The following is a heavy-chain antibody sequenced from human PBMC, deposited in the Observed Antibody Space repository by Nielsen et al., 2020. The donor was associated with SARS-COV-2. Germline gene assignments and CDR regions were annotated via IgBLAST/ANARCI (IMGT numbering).Heavy chain of an antibody. CDR3: ARARGAYGDYYYYYYTDV. V-gene: IGHV6-1*01. D-gene: IGHD4-17*01. Sequence: SQTLSLTCAISGDSFSSSSAAWNWIRQCPSRGLEWLGRTYYRSKWYNDYAVSVKSRITINPDTSKNQFSLHLNSVTPEDTAVYYCARARGAYGDYYYYYYTDVWGKGTTVTVSS. CDR2: TYYRSKWYN. J-gene: IGHJ6*03. CDR1: GDSFSSSSAA.